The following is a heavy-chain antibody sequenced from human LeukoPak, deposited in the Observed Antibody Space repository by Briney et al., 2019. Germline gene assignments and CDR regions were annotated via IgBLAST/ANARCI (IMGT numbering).Heavy chain of an antibody. CDR3: ARDGDSWNDFDH. CDR1: GFSFSTSW. D-gene: IGHD1-1*01. Sequence: PGGSRRLSCVAPGFSFSTSWMTWVRQAPGKGLEWVANIRKDGGEIYYVDSVKGRFTISRDNTKNSLYLQMNSLRVEDTAVYYCARDGDSWNDFDHWGQGTLVTVSS. CDR2: IRKDGGEI. V-gene: IGHV3-7*01. J-gene: IGHJ4*02.